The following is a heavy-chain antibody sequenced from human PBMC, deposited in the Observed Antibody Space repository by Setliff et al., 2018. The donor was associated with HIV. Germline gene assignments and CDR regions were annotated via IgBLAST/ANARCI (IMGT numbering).Heavy chain of an antibody. J-gene: IGHJ6*02. CDR1: GGTFRSKA. Sequence: SVKVSCKAVGGTFRSKAVSWVRQAPGQGLEWMGGISPVFGTANYAQKFQGRVTITADESTTTAYMDMSSLRSEDTAIYYCARDRGVQLEPGPRDPGGYYYGMDVWGQGTTVTVSS. CDR3: ARDRGVQLEPGPRDPGGYYYGMDV. V-gene: IGHV1-69*13. CDR2: ISPVFGTA. D-gene: IGHD1-1*01.